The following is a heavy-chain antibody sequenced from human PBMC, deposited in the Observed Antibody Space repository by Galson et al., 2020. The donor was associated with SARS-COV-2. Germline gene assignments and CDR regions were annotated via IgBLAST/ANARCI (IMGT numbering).Heavy chain of an antibody. CDR3: TTGAVAGTSWFDP. D-gene: IGHD6-19*01. Sequence: ASVKVSCKVSGYTLIELAMHWVRQDPGKRLEWMGGFDPEDGKIIYAQKFQGRVTMTEDTSKDTAYMELSSLRSEDTAIYYCTTGAVAGTSWFDPWGQGTLVTVSS. J-gene: IGHJ5*02. V-gene: IGHV1-24*01. CDR1: GYTLIELA. CDR2: FDPEDGKI.